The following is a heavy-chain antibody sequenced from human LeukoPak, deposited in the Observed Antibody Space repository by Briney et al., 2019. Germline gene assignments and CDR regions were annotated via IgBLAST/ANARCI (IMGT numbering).Heavy chain of an antibody. Sequence: PSETLSLTCTVSGGSISSSSYYWGWIRQPPGKGLEWIGSIYYSGSTYYNPSLKSRVTISVDTSKNQFSLKLSSVTAADTAVYYCARAPNYYGSGSYANWFDPWGQGTLVTVSS. V-gene: IGHV4-39*07. D-gene: IGHD3-10*01. CDR2: IYYSGST. CDR1: GGSISSSSYY. CDR3: ARAPNYYGSGSYANWFDP. J-gene: IGHJ5*02.